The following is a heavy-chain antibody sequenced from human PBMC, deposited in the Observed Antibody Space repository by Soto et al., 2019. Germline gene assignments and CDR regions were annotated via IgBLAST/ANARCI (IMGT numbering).Heavy chain of an antibody. D-gene: IGHD3-9*01. Sequence: PSETLSLTCTVSGGSISSSSYYWGWIRQPPGKGLEWIGSIYYSGSTYYNPSLKSRVTISVDTSKNQFSLKLSSVTAADTAVYYCARPRYDMVTGPYQDHDAFDIWGKGTMVTVSS. CDR1: GGSISSSSYY. V-gene: IGHV4-39*01. CDR3: ARPRYDMVTGPYQDHDAFDI. CDR2: IYYSGST. J-gene: IGHJ3*02.